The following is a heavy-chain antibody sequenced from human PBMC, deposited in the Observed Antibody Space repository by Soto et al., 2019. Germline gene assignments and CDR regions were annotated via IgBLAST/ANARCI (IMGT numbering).Heavy chain of an antibody. CDR2: INAGNGNT. V-gene: IGHV1-3*01. CDR3: AKRLTWAVAGPTDEAFDI. J-gene: IGHJ3*02. D-gene: IGHD6-19*01. CDR1: GYTFTSYA. Sequence: QVQLVQSGAEVKKPGASVKVSCKASGYTFTSYAMHWVRPAPGQRLEWMGWINAGNGNTKYSQKFQGRVTITRDTSASTAYMELSSLRSEDTAVYYCAKRLTWAVAGPTDEAFDIWGQGTMVTVSS.